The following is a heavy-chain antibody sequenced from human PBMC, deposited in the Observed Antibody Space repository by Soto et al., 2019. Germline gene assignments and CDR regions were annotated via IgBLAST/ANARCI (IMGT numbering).Heavy chain of an antibody. CDR1: GFTFRNYA. J-gene: IGHJ3*02. D-gene: IGHD1-1*01. V-gene: IGHV3-23*01. Sequence: GGSLRLSCXAXGFTFRNYAMSWVRQAPGKGLEWVSVVGVNGHTTFYADSVQGRFTISRDNSKNTLYLQMNSLRPEDTAVYYCAKWRAPPEQNNAFDIWGQGTMVTVSS. CDR2: VGVNGHTT. CDR3: AKWRAPPEQNNAFDI.